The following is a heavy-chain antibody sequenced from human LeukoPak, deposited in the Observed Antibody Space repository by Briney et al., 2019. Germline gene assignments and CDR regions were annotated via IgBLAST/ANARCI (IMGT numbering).Heavy chain of an antibody. CDR2: INPNSGGT. J-gene: IGHJ4*02. V-gene: IGHV1-2*02. D-gene: IGHD1-26*01. CDR3: ARDHIVGATTSWCPDY. CDR1: GYTFTDYH. Sequence: GASVKVSCKASGYTFTDYHMHWVRQAPGQGLECMGWINPNSGGTNYAQKFQGRVSMTRDTSTSTAYMELRSLRSDDTAVYYCARDHIVGATTSWCPDYWGQGTLVTVSS.